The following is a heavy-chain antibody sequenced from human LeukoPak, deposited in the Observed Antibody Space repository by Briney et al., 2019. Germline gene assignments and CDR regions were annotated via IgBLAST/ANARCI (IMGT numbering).Heavy chain of an antibody. V-gene: IGHV1-69*02. D-gene: IGHD3-22*01. J-gene: IGHJ4*02. Sequence: ASVKVSCKAPGNTLITHYISWVRQAPGQGLEWVGRIVPVIGVATYAQSLQGRVTITADRSTNTAYMELSSLRFEDSAVYFCARHSSRGHYYDFDFWGQGSLVTVSS. CDR2: IVPVIGVA. CDR1: GNTLITHY. CDR3: ARHSSRGHYYDFDF.